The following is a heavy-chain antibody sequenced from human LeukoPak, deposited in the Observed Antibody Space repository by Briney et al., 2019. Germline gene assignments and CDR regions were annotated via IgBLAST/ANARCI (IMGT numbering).Heavy chain of an antibody. V-gene: IGHV4-39*07. J-gene: IGHJ4*02. Sequence: SETLSLTCTVSGGSISSDTYYWSWIRQPPGKGLEWIGEINHSGSTNYNPSLKSRVTISVDTSKNQFSLKLSSVTAADTAVYYCARETSGSGIDYWGQGSLVTVSS. CDR3: ARETSGSGIDY. CDR1: GGSISSDTYY. D-gene: IGHD3-10*01. CDR2: INHSGST.